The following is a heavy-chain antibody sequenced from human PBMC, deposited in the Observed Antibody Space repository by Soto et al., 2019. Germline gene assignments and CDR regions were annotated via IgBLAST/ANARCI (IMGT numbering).Heavy chain of an antibody. V-gene: IGHV4-30-2*01. D-gene: IGHD6-19*01. CDR3: ARGGLLPDY. CDR1: GGTTSSGGYS. J-gene: IGHJ4*02. Sequence: PSETLSLTCAVSGGTTSSGGYSWSWLRQPPGKGLEWIGYISHSGSTHYNPSLKSRVTISVDTSKNQFSLRLSSVTAADKAVYYCARGGLLPDYWGQGTLVTVSS. CDR2: ISHSGST.